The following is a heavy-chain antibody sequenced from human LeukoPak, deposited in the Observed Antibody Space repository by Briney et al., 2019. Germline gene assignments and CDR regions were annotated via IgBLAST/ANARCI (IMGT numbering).Heavy chain of an antibody. CDR3: AKNSKRWKTYYYESGSYYFEY. J-gene: IGHJ4*02. CDR2: IRYDGSNK. CDR1: GFTFSSYG. D-gene: IGHD3-10*01. Sequence: GGSLRLSCAAAGFTFSSYGMHWVRQAPGKGLEWVAFIRYDGSNKYYADSVKGRFTISRDNSKNTLYLQMNSLRAEDTAVYYCAKNSKRWKTYYYESGSYYFEYWGQGTLVTVSS. V-gene: IGHV3-30*02.